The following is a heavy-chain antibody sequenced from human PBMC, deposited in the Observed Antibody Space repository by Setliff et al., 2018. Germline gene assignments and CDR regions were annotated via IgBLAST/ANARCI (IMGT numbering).Heavy chain of an antibody. V-gene: IGHV4-59*08. CDR3: ARHHAQYYSDSSGYFYEDWYFDL. CDR1: GGPTIGYY. J-gene: IGHJ2*01. D-gene: IGHD3-22*01. Sequence: PSETLSLTCAVSGGPTIGYYWTWIRQAPGKGLEWIGYIYSSGSTNYNPSLESRVTILIDKSKNQFSLNLTSVTAADTAVYYCARHHAQYYSDSSGYFYEDWYFDLWGRGTLVTVSS. CDR2: IYSSGST.